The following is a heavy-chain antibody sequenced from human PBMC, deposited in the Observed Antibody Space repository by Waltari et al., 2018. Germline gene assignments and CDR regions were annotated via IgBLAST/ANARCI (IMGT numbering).Heavy chain of an antibody. CDR1: GGSISSSNSY. J-gene: IGHJ4*02. Sequence: QLQLQESGPGLVKPSETLSLTCTVSGGSISSSNSYWGWIRPPPGKGLEWIGSIYYSGSTYYNPSLKSRFTISVDTSKNQFSLKLSSVTAADTAVYYCASTVYYDSSGWTYYFDYWGQGTLVTVSS. CDR3: ASTVYYDSSGWTYYFDY. V-gene: IGHV4-39*01. D-gene: IGHD3-22*01. CDR2: IYYSGST.